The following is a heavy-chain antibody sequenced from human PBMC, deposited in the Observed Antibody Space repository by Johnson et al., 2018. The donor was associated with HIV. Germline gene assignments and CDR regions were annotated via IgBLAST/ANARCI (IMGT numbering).Heavy chain of an antibody. V-gene: IGHV3-64*01. CDR3: ARCRDAYTLLSAFDI. J-gene: IGHJ3*02. Sequence: VQLVESGGGLVQPGGSLRLSCAASGFTFSTYAMNWVRQAPGKGLEYVSAISSNGGSTYYANSLKDRFTISRDNSKNTRYLQMGSLRAEDMAVYYCARCRDAYTLLSAFDIWGQGTMVTVSS. CDR1: GFTFSTYA. D-gene: IGHD5-24*01. CDR2: ISSNGGST.